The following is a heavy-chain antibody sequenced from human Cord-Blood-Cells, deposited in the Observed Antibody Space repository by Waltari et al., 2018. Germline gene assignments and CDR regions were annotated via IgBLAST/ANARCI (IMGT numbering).Heavy chain of an antibody. V-gene: IGHV4-38-2*01. CDR2: IYNSGST. CDR3: ARAPERYCSSTSCPNDAFDI. CDR1: GYSISSGYY. D-gene: IGHD2-2*01. Sequence: QVQLQESGPGLVKPSETLSLTCAVSGYSISSGYYWGWIRQPPGKGLEWIGSIYNSGSTYYNPSLKSRVTISVDTSKNQFSLKLSSVTAEDTAVYYCARAPERYCSSTSCPNDAFDIWGQGTMVTVSS. J-gene: IGHJ3*02.